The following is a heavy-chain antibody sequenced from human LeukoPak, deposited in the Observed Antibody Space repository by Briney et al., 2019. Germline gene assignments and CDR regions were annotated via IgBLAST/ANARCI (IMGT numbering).Heavy chain of an antibody. Sequence: ASVKVSCKPSGYPFSTWEINWVRQAAGQGLEWLRWVHPDSGNTDYAQKFRGRVTMSRDTSTSTAYMELSGLRLDDTAVYFCARGPRNDPWGQGTLVTVSS. J-gene: IGHJ5*02. CDR1: GYPFSTWE. D-gene: IGHD1-14*01. CDR3: ARGPRNDP. V-gene: IGHV1-8*01. CDR2: VHPDSGNT.